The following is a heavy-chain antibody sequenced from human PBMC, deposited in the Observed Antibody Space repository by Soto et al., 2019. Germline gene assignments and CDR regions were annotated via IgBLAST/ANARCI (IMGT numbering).Heavy chain of an antibody. CDR3: ARDKAPANYGDYHLRAFDI. J-gene: IGHJ3*02. V-gene: IGHV3-7*01. Sequence: GGSLRLSCAASGFTFSSYWMSWVRQAPGKGLEWVANIKQDGSEKYYVDSVKGRFTISRDNAKNSLYLQMNSLRAEDTAVYYCARDKAPANYGDYHLRAFDIWGQGTMVTVSS. D-gene: IGHD4-17*01. CDR2: IKQDGSEK. CDR1: GFTFSSYW.